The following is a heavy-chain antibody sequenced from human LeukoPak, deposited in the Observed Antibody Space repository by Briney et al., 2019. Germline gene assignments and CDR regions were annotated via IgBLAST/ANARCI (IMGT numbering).Heavy chain of an antibody. CDR3: ARETAIDY. Sequence: GGSLRLSCAASGLTFSSYAMSWVRQAPGKGLEWVSAISGSGGSTYYAHSVKGRFTSSRDNSKNTLYMQMNSLRAEDTAVYYCARETAIDYWGQGTLVTVSS. V-gene: IGHV3-23*01. CDR2: ISGSGGST. CDR1: GLTFSSYA. D-gene: IGHD5-18*01. J-gene: IGHJ4*02.